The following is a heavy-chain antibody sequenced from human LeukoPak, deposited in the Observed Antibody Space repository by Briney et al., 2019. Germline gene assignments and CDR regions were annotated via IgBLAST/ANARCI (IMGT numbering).Heavy chain of an antibody. V-gene: IGHV3-13*01. J-gene: IGHJ4*02. CDR3: ARVSPDNGGYFDY. D-gene: IGHD4-23*01. CDR1: QFTFSRYD. Sequence: TGGSLRLSCAASQFTFSRYDMHWVRQATGKGLEWVSTIDIAGDTYYPGSVKGRFTISRENAKNSLYLQMNSLRAGDTAVYYCARVSPDNGGYFDYWGQGTLVTVSS. CDR2: IDIAGDT.